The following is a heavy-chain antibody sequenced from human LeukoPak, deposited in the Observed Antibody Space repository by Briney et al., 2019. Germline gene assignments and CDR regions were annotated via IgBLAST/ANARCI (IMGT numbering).Heavy chain of an antibody. V-gene: IGHV3-23*01. Sequence: PGGSLRLSCAASGFTFSSYAMSWVRQAPGKGLEWVSAISGSGGSTYYADSVKGRFTISRDNSKNTLYLQMNSLRAEDTAVYHCAKDESPQYYDILTGYPHYGMDVWGQGTTVTVSS. D-gene: IGHD3-9*01. J-gene: IGHJ6*02. CDR3: AKDESPQYYDILTGYPHYGMDV. CDR2: ISGSGGST. CDR1: GFTFSSYA.